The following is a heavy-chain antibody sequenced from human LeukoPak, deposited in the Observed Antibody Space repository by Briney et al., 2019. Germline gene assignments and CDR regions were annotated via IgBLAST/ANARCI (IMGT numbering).Heavy chain of an antibody. Sequence: PGGSLRLSCAASGLTFSSYAMHWVRQAPGKGLEWVAVISYDGSNKYYADSVKGRFTISRDNSKNTLYLQMNSLRAEDTAVYYCAGEAHSSGFLGRTDFDYWGQGTLVTVSS. V-gene: IGHV3-30-3*01. CDR3: AGEAHSSGFLGRTDFDY. CDR1: GLTFSSYA. CDR2: ISYDGSNK. D-gene: IGHD6-19*01. J-gene: IGHJ4*02.